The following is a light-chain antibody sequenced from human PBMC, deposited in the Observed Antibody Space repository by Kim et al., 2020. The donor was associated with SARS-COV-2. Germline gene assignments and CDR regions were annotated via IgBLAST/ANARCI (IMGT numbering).Light chain of an antibody. CDR3: LQDYNYPRT. CDR1: QGIRND. Sequence: AAVGDRIIITCRASQGIRNDLGWYQQKPGKAPKHLIYAASSLESGVPSRFSGSGSGTDFTLTISSLQPEDFATYYCLQDYNYPRTFGQGTKVDIK. J-gene: IGKJ1*01. CDR2: AAS. V-gene: IGKV1-6*02.